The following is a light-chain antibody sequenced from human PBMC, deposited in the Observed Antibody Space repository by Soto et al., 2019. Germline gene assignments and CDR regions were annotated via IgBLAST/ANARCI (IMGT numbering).Light chain of an antibody. J-gene: IGKJ3*01. CDR2: GAS. CDR3: QQYNNCRT. Sequence: EIVMTQSPATLSVSPGDGATLSCRASQSVNNNLAWYQQKPGQVPRLLIYGASTRATGIPARFSASGSGTEFTLTNGSLQSEDFAVYYWQQYNNCRTFGPGTKVEIK. V-gene: IGKV3-15*01. CDR1: QSVNNN.